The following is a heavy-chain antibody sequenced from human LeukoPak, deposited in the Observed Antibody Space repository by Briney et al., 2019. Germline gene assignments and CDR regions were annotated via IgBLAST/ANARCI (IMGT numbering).Heavy chain of an antibody. CDR2: IRGSGGST. Sequence: GGSLRLSCAASGFTFSSYAMSWVRQAPGKGLEWVSDIRGSGGSTYYADSVKGRFTISRDNSKNTLYLQMNSLRAEDTAVYYCAKVPYDSSGYYYFTTGAREPWSSSPQ. J-gene: IGHJ4*02. V-gene: IGHV3-23*01. CDR3: AKVPYDSSGYYYFTT. CDR1: GFTFSSYA. D-gene: IGHD3-22*01.